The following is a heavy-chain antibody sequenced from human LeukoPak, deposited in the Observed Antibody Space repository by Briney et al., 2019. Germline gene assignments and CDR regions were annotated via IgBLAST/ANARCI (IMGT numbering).Heavy chain of an antibody. CDR3: AKVACSITSCYFTDY. Sequence: GGSLRLSCAASGFTFSNYGMHWVRQAPGKGLEWVAFIRYDGSTKYYADSVKGRFTIYRDSSKNTLFLQMDSLRAEGTAVYYCAKVACSITSCYFTDYWGQGTMVTVSS. J-gene: IGHJ4*02. CDR2: IRYDGSTK. CDR1: GFTFSNYG. D-gene: IGHD2-2*01. V-gene: IGHV3-30*02.